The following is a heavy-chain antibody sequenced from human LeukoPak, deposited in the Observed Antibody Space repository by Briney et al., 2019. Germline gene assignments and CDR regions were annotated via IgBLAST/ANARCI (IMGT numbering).Heavy chain of an antibody. CDR2: IYYSGST. CDR1: GGSISSSSYY. D-gene: IGHD1-14*01. J-gene: IGHJ4*02. V-gene: IGHV4-39*07. Sequence: SETLSLTCTVSGGSISSSSYYWGWIRQPPGKGLEWIGSIYYSGSTYYNPSLKSRVTISVDTSKNQFSLKLSSVTAADTAVYYCARGQGSIILGYFDYWGQGTLVTVSS. CDR3: ARGQGSIILGYFDY.